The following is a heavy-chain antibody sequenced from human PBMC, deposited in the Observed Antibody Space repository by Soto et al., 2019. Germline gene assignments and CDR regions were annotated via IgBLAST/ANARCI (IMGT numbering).Heavy chain of an antibody. J-gene: IGHJ4*02. CDR1: GFTFSSYG. V-gene: IGHV3-30*18. CDR2: ISYDGSNK. Sequence: QVQLVESGGGVVQPGRSLRLSCAASGFTFSSYGMHWVRQAPGKGLEWVAGISYDGSNKYYADSVKGRFTISRDNSKNTLYLQMNSLRAEDTAVYYCAKGSTAMTDSDYWGQGTLVTVSS. CDR3: AKGSTAMTDSDY. D-gene: IGHD5-18*01.